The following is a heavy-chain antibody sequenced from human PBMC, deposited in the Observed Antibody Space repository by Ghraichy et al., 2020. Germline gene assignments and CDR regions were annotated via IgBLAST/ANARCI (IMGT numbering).Heavy chain of an antibody. CDR1: RDSISTSY. CDR2: IYYSGST. D-gene: IGHD1-26*01. J-gene: IGHJ4*02. Sequence: SETLSLTCTVSRDSISTSYWCWIRQPPGKGLEWIGCIYYSGSTNYNPSLKSRVTISLDTSKNQFSLKLTSVTAADTAVYYCANGGSENYYGNWGQGTLVTVSS. CDR3: ANGGSENYYGN. V-gene: IGHV4-59*01.